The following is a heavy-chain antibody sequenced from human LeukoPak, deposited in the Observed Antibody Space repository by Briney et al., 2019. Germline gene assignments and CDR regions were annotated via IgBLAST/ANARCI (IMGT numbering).Heavy chain of an antibody. J-gene: IGHJ4*02. CDR2: INWDGGAY. CDR3: ARDLSSSWYSLAY. V-gene: IGHV3-20*04. CDR1: GNTFDDYG. Sequence: PGGSLRLSCTDFGNTFDDYGMTWVRQAPGKGLEWVSGINWDGGAYNYAASVKGRFTISRDNAKNSLYLEMNSLRVEDTAVYFCARDLSSSWYSLAYWGQGILVIVSS. D-gene: IGHD3-22*01.